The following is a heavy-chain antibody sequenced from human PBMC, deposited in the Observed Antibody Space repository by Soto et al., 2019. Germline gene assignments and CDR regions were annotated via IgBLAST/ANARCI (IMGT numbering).Heavy chain of an antibody. CDR1: GFTFSDYA. CDR3: EKGGRQWLVTSDFNY. Sequence: VQLVESGGGVVQPGTSLRLSCAASGFTFSDYAMHWVRQAPGKGLEWVAVVSHDGRNTHYTDSVKGRFTISRDSSKKTVSLEMTRLRAEETAVCYCEKGGRQWLVTSDFNYWGQGALVTVSS. CDR2: VSHDGRNT. V-gene: IGHV3-30*18. D-gene: IGHD6-19*01. J-gene: IGHJ4*02.